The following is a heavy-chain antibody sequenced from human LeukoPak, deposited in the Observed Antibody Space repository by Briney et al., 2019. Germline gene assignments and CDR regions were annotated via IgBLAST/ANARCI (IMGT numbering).Heavy chain of an antibody. CDR1: GFTFSSYS. J-gene: IGHJ6*04. CDR3: ASTVVRYFDWLSPDSAEYGMDV. D-gene: IGHD3-9*01. V-gene: IGHV3-21*01. Sequence: GGSLRLSCAASGFTFSSYSMNWVRQAPGKGLEWVSSISSSSSYIYYADSVKGRFTISRDNAKNSLYLQVNSLRAEDTAVYYCASTVVRYFDWLSPDSAEYGMDVWGKGTTVTVSS. CDR2: ISSSSSYI.